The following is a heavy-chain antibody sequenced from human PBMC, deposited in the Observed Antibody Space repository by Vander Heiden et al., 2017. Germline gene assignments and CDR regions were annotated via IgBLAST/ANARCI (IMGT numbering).Heavy chain of an antibody. J-gene: IGHJ4*02. CDR2: ISGSGGST. CDR3: AKGDTAMVLMVYY. CDR1: GFTFIGYA. D-gene: IGHD5-18*01. Sequence: EVQLLEPGRCLVQPGGSLRLSCLASGFTFIGYAITWVRQAPGEGMEWVSAISGSGGSTDYADSVKGRFTISRDNSKSTLYLQMNRMRDEDTAVYYSAKGDTAMVLMVYYWGQGTLVTVSS. V-gene: IGHV3-23*01.